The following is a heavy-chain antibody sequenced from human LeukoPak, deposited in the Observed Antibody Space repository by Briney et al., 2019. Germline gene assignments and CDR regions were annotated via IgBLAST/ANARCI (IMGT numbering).Heavy chain of an antibody. J-gene: IGHJ5*02. D-gene: IGHD3-22*01. CDR2: LYHSGST. Sequence: SQTLSLTCAVSGGSISSGGYSWSWIRQPPGKGLEWIGYLYHSGSTYYNPSLKSRVTISVDRSKNQFSLKLSSVTAADTAVYYCARGIQEDYYDSSGYYYSWFDPWGQGTLVTVS. V-gene: IGHV4-30-2*01. CDR1: GGSISSGGYS. CDR3: ARGIQEDYYDSSGYYYSWFDP.